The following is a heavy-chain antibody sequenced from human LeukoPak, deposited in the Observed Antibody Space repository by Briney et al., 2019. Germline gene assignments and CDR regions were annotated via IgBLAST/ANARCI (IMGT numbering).Heavy chain of an antibody. V-gene: IGHV7-4-1*02. D-gene: IGHD3-3*01. J-gene: IGHJ6*02. CDR2: INTNIGNP. Sequence: ASVKVSCKASGYTFTSYAMNWVRQAPGQGLEWMGWINTNIGNPTYAQGFTGRFVFSLDTSVSTAYLQISSLKAEDTAVYYCARACRSYYDFWSGYYPPYYYGMDVWGQGTTVTVSS. CDR3: ARACRSYYDFWSGYYPPYYYGMDV. CDR1: GYTFTSYA.